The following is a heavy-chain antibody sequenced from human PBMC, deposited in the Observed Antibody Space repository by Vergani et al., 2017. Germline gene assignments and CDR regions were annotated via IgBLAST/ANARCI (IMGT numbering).Heavy chain of an antibody. V-gene: IGHV3-30*03. Sequence: QVQLVESGGGVVQPGRSLRLSCAASGFTFSSYGMHWVRQAPGKGLEWVAVISYDGSNKYYADSVKGRFTISRDNSKNTLYLQMNSLRAEDTAVYYCARNLNFYLDYWGQGTLVTVSS. CDR1: GFTFSSYG. J-gene: IGHJ4*02. CDR3: ARNLNFYLDY. CDR2: ISYDGSNK.